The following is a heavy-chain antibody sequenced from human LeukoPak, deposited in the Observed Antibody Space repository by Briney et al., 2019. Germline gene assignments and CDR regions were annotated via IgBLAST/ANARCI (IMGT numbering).Heavy chain of an antibody. J-gene: IGHJ5*02. D-gene: IGHD6-13*01. Sequence: SETLSLTCTVSGGSISSYYWSWIRQPPGKGLEWIGYIYTSGSTNYNPSLKSRVTMSVDTSKNQFSLKLSSVTAADTAVYYCARGRYDSSSWYWFDPWGQGTLVTVSS. V-gene: IGHV4-4*09. CDR1: GGSISSYY. CDR3: ARGRYDSSSWYWFDP. CDR2: IYTSGST.